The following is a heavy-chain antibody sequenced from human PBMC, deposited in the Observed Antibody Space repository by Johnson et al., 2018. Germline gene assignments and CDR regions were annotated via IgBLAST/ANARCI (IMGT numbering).Heavy chain of an antibody. D-gene: IGHD3-22*01. CDR3: ARGYYYDSSGYYYDAFDI. CDR2: IIPIFGTA. J-gene: IGHJ3*02. V-gene: IGHV1-69*01. CDR1: GGTFSSYA. Sequence: QVQLVQSGAEVKKXGSSXKVXCKASGGTFSSYAISWVRQAPGQGLEWMGGIIPIFGTANYAQKFQGRVTITADESTSTAYMELSSLRSEDTAVYYCARGYYYDSSGYYYDAFDIWGQGTMVTVSS.